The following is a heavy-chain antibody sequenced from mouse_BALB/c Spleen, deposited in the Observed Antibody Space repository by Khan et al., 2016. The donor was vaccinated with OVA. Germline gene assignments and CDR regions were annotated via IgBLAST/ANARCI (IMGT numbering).Heavy chain of an antibody. Sequence: EVELVESGGDLVKSGGPLKLSCAASGFNFSSYGMSWVRQTPDKRPEWVASISRGGGYTYYADSVKGRLTISRDNAKNTLSLQMSSLTSNDTARFYCTRAYYSNDYYAMDNGGQGTSVTVSS. CDR3: TRAYYSNDYYAMDN. V-gene: IGHV5-6*01. CDR1: GFNFSSYG. J-gene: IGHJ4*01. D-gene: IGHD2-5*01. CDR2: ISRGGGYT.